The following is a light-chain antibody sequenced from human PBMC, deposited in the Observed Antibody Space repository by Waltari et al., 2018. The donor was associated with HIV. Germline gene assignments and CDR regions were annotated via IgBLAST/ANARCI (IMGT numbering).Light chain of an antibody. J-gene: IGKJ5*01. CDR3: QQTYSVSIT. V-gene: IGKV1-39*01. CDR1: QHIKTF. CDR2: GVS. Sequence: QLTQSPSSLSASLGDKVTITCRASQHIKTFLTWYQVRPGKAPRVLVYGVSSLPTGVPSRFTGDGSGTDFTLTINNLQPEDFASYFCQQTYSVSITFGPGTRLEI.